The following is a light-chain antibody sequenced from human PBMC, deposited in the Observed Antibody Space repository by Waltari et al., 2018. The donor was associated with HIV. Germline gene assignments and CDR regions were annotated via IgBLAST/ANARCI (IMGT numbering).Light chain of an antibody. CDR2: YKSDSDK. CDR3: VIWHNSAWV. V-gene: IGLV5-45*01. CDR1: IGIDVAIYR. J-gene: IGLJ2*01. Sequence: QAVLTQPASLSASPGASASLTCTLRIGIDVAIYRIYWYQQKPGSPPQYLVRYKSDSDKQRGSGGPSLFSGSKDASANAWILLISGLQSGDEADYYCVIWHNSAWVFGGGTKLTVL.